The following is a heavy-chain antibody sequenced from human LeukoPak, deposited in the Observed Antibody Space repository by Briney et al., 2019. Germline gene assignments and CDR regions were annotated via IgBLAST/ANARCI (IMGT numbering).Heavy chain of an antibody. CDR2: INHSGST. D-gene: IGHD5-12*01. Sequence: SETLSLTCTVSGGSISSSSYYWGWIRQPPGKGLEWIGEINHSGSTNYNPSLKSRVTISVDTSKNQFSLKLSSVTAADTAVYYCARGGSGSQDYFDYWGQGTLVTVSS. CDR1: GGSISSSSYY. J-gene: IGHJ4*02. V-gene: IGHV4-39*07. CDR3: ARGGSGSQDYFDY.